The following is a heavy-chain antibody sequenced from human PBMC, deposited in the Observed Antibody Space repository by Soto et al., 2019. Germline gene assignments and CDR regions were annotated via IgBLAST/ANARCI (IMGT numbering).Heavy chain of an antibody. V-gene: IGHV3-30*18. D-gene: IGHD3-3*01. CDR1: DFSFRRYG. CDR2: ISYDGNNK. Sequence: QLVESGGGVVQPGRSLRLSCVASDFSFRRYGMHWVRQAPGKGLEWMAVISYDGNNKYCADSVKGRFTISRDNSKNTLYLQRNSLRPEDTAVYYCAKLEGLGSGTSLGWFDSWGQGTLVTVSA. J-gene: IGHJ5*01. CDR3: AKLEGLGSGTSLGWFDS.